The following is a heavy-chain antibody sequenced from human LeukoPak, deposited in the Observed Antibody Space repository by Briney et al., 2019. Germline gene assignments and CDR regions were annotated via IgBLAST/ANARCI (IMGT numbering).Heavy chain of an antibody. D-gene: IGHD6-6*01. J-gene: IGHJ4*02. V-gene: IGHV4-31*03. Sequence: SETLSLTCTVSGGSISSGGYYWSWIRQHPGKGLEWIGCIYYSGSTYYNPSLKSRVTISVDTSKNQFSLKLSSVTAADTAVYYCARGRRAARDYWGQGTLVTVSS. CDR3: ARGRRAARDY. CDR1: GGSISSGGYY. CDR2: IYYSGST.